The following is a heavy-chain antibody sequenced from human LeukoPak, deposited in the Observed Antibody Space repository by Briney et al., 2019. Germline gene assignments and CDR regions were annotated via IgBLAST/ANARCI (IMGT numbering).Heavy chain of an antibody. Sequence: SETLSLTCTVSGGSISSYYWSWLRQPPGKGLEWIGYIYYSGSTNYNPSLKSRVTISVDTSKNQFSLKLSSVTAADTAVYYCARRGDDTSGYYPFWGRGTLVTVSS. CDR3: ARRGDDTSGYYPF. CDR2: IYYSGST. J-gene: IGHJ4*02. D-gene: IGHD3-22*01. CDR1: GGSISSYY. V-gene: IGHV4-59*08.